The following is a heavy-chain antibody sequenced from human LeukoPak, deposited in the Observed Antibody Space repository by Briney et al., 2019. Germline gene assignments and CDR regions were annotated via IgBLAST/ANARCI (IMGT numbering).Heavy chain of an antibody. J-gene: IGHJ4*02. D-gene: IGHD3-10*01. CDR2: INAGTGTT. CDR1: GYTFTSYA. CDR3: ARDGLGELLGSVVY. V-gene: IGHV1-3*01. Sequence: ASVKVSCKASGYTFTSYAIHWVRQAPGQRLEWMGWINAGTGTTKYSQKFQGRVTITRDTSASTAYMELSSLRSEDTAVYYCARDGLGELLGSVVYWGQGTLVTVSS.